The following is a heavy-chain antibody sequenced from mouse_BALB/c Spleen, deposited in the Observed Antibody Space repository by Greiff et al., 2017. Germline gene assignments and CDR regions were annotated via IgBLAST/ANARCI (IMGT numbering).Heavy chain of an antibody. D-gene: IGHD2-2*01. J-gene: IGHJ4*01. CDR1: GFTFSSYG. CDR3: ARGGEKIYYGYDGAMDY. Sequence: EVKLVESGGDLVKPGGSLKLSCAASGFTFSSYGMSWVRQTPDKRLEWVATISSGGSYTYYPDSVKGRFTISRDNAKNTLYLQMSSLKSEDTAMYYCARGGEKIYYGYDGAMDYWGQGTSVTVSS. V-gene: IGHV5-6*01. CDR2: ISSGGSYT.